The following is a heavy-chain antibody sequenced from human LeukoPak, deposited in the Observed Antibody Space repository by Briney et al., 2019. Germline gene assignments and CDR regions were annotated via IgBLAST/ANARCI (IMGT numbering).Heavy chain of an antibody. Sequence: GGSLRLSCAASGFTFSSYAMSWVRQAPGKGLEWVSAISGGGDSTYYADSVKGRFTISRDNSKNRLYLQMNSLRADDTAVYYCAKEASYPGSGIPFDYWGQGTLVTVSS. D-gene: IGHD3-10*01. J-gene: IGHJ4*02. V-gene: IGHV3-23*01. CDR2: ISGGGDST. CDR3: AKEASYPGSGIPFDY. CDR1: GFTFSSYA.